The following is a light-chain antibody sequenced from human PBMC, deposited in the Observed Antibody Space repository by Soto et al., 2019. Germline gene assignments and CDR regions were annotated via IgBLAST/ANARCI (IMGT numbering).Light chain of an antibody. V-gene: IGKV3-20*01. CDR3: QQYGGSPLIT. Sequence: EIVLTQSPGTLSLSPGERATLSCRASKSISSSNLAWYQQTPGQAPRLLIYGASSRAAGIPDRFSGSGSGTDLTLTINRLEPEDFAVDYCQQYGGSPLITFGQGTRLEIK. CDR1: KSISSSN. CDR2: GAS. J-gene: IGKJ5*01.